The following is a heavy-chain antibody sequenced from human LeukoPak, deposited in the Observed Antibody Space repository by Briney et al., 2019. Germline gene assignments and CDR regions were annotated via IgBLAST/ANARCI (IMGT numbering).Heavy chain of an antibody. CDR2: INPNSGGT. CDR3: ARDSYDSSGYYYRRWFDP. Sequence: ASVKVSCKASGYTFTGYYMHWVRQAPGQGLEWMGWINPNSGGTNYAQKFQGRVTMTRDTSISTAYMELSRLRSDDTAVYYCARDSYDSSGYYYRRWFDPWGQGTLVTVSS. D-gene: IGHD3-22*01. J-gene: IGHJ5*02. V-gene: IGHV1-2*02. CDR1: GYTFTGYY.